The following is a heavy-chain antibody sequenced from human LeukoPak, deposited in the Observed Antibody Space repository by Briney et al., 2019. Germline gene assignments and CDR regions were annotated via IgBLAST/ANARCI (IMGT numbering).Heavy chain of an antibody. CDR2: IYPDDSDT. V-gene: IGHV5-51*01. CDR3: ARGRHGCTDFDY. D-gene: IGHD5-24*01. Sequence: GESLKISCQGSGYRFPCDWIVWVRQMPGKGLEWMGIIYPDDSDTRYSPSFQGQVTISADKSISTAYLQWSSLKASDTAMYYCARGRHGCTDFDYWGQGTLVTVSS. CDR1: GYRFPCDW. J-gene: IGHJ4*02.